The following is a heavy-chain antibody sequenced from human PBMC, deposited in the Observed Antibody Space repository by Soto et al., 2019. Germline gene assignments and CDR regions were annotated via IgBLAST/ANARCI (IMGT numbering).Heavy chain of an antibody. D-gene: IGHD2-2*01. Sequence: SETLSLTCGVSGASVSSGSYFWTWIRQPPGKGLEWIGYINDIGSTNYNPSLKSRVIISADTTKNHFSLNLKSVTAADTAVYYCARQRVAPAQYFFDYWGQGTPCTVSS. V-gene: IGHV4-61*01. J-gene: IGHJ4*02. CDR3: ARQRVAPAQYFFDY. CDR2: INDIGST. CDR1: GASVSSGSYF.